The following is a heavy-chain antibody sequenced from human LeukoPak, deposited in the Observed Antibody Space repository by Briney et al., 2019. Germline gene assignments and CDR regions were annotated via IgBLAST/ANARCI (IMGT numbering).Heavy chain of an antibody. V-gene: IGHV4-34*01. J-gene: IGHJ4*02. Sequence: SETLSLTCAVYGGSFSGYYWSWIRQPPGKGLEWIGEINHSGSTNYNPSLKSRVTISVDTSKNQFSLKLSSVTAADTAVYYCARALWDYGVYVSVYWGQGTLVTVSS. CDR2: INHSGST. CDR1: GGSFSGYY. D-gene: IGHD4-17*01. CDR3: ARALWDYGVYVSVY.